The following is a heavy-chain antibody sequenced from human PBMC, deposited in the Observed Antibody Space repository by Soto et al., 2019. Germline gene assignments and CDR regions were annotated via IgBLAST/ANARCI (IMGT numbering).Heavy chain of an antibody. CDR1: GDSIGSSTNY. CDR3: ARHEWLQLWLVTEY. CDR2: IYHSGNT. Sequence: SETLSLTCSVSGDSIGSSTNYWRWIRQPPGKGLEWIGTIYHSGNTYYNPTLKSRVAISVDMSKNQFSLRLNSVTAADTAVYYCARHEWLQLWLVTEYWGQGALGTVSS. J-gene: IGHJ4*02. V-gene: IGHV4-39*01. D-gene: IGHD5-18*01.